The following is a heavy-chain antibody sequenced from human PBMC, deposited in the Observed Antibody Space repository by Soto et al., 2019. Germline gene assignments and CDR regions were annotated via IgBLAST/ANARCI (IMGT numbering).Heavy chain of an antibody. V-gene: IGHV1-69*13. D-gene: IGHD4-17*01. CDR1: GGTFSNYA. CDR3: ARVAYGDYEGWYYYYGMDV. Sequence: SVKVSCKASGGTFSNYAISWVRQAPGQGLEWMGGIIPIFGTANYAQKFQGRVTITADESTSTAYMELSSLRSEDTAVYYCARVAYGDYEGWYYYYGMDVWGQGTTVTVSS. J-gene: IGHJ6*02. CDR2: IIPIFGTA.